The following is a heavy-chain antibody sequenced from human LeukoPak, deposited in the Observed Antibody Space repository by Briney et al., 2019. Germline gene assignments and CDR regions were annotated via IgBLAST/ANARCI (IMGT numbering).Heavy chain of an antibody. V-gene: IGHV3-23*01. CDR3: AKDHDTAPFDY. CDR1: GFTFSSYA. CDR2: ISGSGGST. Sequence: ESGGSLRLSCAASGFTFSSYAINWVRQAPGKGLEWVSAISGSGGSTYYADSVKGRFTISRDNSKNTLYLQMNSLRAEDTAVYYCAKDHDTAPFDYWGQGTLVTVSS. D-gene: IGHD5-18*01. J-gene: IGHJ4*02.